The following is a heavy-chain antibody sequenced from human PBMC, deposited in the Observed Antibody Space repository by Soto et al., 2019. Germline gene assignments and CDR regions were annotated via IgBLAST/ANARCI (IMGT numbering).Heavy chain of an antibody. J-gene: IGHJ6*02. Sequence: QVQLQESGPGLVKPSQTLSLTCTVSGGSISSGGYYWSWIRQHPGKGLEWIGYICYSGSTYYNPSLKSRVTISVDTSKNQFSLKLSSVTAADTAVYYCARGGLGYCSGGSCYSAELSRYYYGMDVWGQGTTVTVSS. V-gene: IGHV4-31*03. CDR1: GGSISSGGYY. D-gene: IGHD2-15*01. CDR2: ICYSGST. CDR3: ARGGLGYCSGGSCYSAELSRYYYGMDV.